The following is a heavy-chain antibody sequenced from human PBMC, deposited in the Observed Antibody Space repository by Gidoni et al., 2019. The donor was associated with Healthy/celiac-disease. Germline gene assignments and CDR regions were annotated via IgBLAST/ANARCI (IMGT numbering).Heavy chain of an antibody. Sequence: EVQLVESGGGLIQPGGSLRLSCAASGFTVSSNYMSWVRQAPGKGLEWVSVIYSGGSTYYADSVKGRFTISRDNSKNTLYLQMNSLRAEDTAVYYCAAGVGVQRELLRGYFDYWGQGTLVTVSS. CDR2: IYSGGST. CDR3: AAGVGVQRELLRGYFDY. V-gene: IGHV3-53*01. D-gene: IGHD1-26*01. J-gene: IGHJ4*01. CDR1: GFTVSSNY.